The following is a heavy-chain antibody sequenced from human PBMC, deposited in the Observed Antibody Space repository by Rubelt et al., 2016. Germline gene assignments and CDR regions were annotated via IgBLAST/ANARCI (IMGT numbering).Heavy chain of an antibody. J-gene: IGHJ4*02. Sequence: EVQLVESGGGLVQPGGSLRLSCAASGFTFTNYWMSWVRQAPGKGLEWVANIKQDGSENYYVDSVKGRFTISRDNAKNSVYLERNSLRAEETAVYYCARRRTGGVYFDSWGQGTLVTVSS. V-gene: IGHV3-7*01. CDR3: ARRRTGGVYFDS. CDR2: IKQDGSEN. CDR1: GFTFTNYW. D-gene: IGHD1-14*01.